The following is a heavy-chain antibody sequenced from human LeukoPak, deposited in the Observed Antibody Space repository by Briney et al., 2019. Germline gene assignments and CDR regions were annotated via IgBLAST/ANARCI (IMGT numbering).Heavy chain of an antibody. D-gene: IGHD5-18*01. J-gene: IGHJ4*02. CDR1: GFTFSTYS. V-gene: IGHV3-48*04. CDR3: SRLRGYSYGYADY. Sequence: GGSLRLSCAASGFTFSTYSMNWVRQAPGKGLEWLSYITGGSSTIYYADSVKGRFTISRDNAKNSLYLQMNSLRAEDTAVYYCSRLRGYSYGYADYWGQGTLVTVSS. CDR2: ITGGSSTI.